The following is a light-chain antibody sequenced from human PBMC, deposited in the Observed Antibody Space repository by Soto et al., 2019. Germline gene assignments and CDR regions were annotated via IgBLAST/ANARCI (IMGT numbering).Light chain of an antibody. CDR2: EVT. V-gene: IGLV2-8*01. J-gene: IGLJ1*01. CDR1: SSDVGGYNF. CDR3: SSYGGSNYFV. Sequence: QSALTQPPSASGSPGQSVTISCTGTSSDVGGYNFVSWYQQYPGKAPKLIIYEVTKRPSGVPDRFSASKSGNTASLTVSGLQTDDEADYYCSSYGGSNYFVFGTGTKVTVL.